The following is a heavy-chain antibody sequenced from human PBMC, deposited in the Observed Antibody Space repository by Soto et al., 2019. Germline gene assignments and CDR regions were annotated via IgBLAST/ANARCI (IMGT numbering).Heavy chain of an antibody. CDR2: IYYSGST. CDR1: GGSISSGGYY. V-gene: IGHV4-31*03. D-gene: IGHD3-3*02. J-gene: IGHJ4*02. CDR3: ARGAILEWLSPNPYFDY. Sequence: SETLSLTCTVSGGSISSGGYYWSWIRQHPGKGLEWIGYIYYSGSTYYNPSLKSRVTISVDTSKNQFSLKLSSVTAADTAVYYCARGAILEWLSPNPYFDYWGQGTLVTVSS.